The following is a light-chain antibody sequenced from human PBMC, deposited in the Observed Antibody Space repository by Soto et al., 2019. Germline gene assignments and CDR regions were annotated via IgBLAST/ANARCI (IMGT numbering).Light chain of an antibody. CDR1: QSVTNY. CDR2: VAS. CDR3: QQFNNWPHT. Sequence: EIVLTQSPGTLSLSPGERATLSCRASQSVTNYLAWFQQKPGQAPRLLIYVASYRATGIPARFSGSGSGTEYTLTISNLQAEDFAVYYCQQFNNWPHTFGQGTKVDIK. V-gene: IGKV3-15*01. J-gene: IGKJ2*01.